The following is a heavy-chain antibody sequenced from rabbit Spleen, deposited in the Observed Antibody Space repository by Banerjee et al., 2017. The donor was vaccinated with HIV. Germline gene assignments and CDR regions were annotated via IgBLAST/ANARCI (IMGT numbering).Heavy chain of an antibody. Sequence: QSLEESGGGLVKPGASLTLTCKASGFSFNSGYDMCWVRQAPGKGLEWIACSYAGSSGSTYSAIWAKGRFTISKTSSTTATLQMTSLTAADTATYFCARDTGTSFSTYGMDLWGPGTLVTVS. CDR2: SYAGSSGST. CDR1: GFSFNSGYD. D-gene: IGHD7-1*01. J-gene: IGHJ6*01. V-gene: IGHV1S40*01. CDR3: ARDTGTSFSTYGMDL.